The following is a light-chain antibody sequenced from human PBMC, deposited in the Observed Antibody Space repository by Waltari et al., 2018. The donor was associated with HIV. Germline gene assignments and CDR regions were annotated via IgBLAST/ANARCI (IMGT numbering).Light chain of an antibody. CDR2: RNN. CDR3: AAWDDSLSGPLVV. Sequence: QSVLTQPPSASGTPGQRVTISCSGSSSNIGSKYVYWYQKLPGTAPKLLIYRNNQRPSGFPARFSGSKSGTPASLAISGLRSEDEADYYCAAWDDSLSGPLVVFGGGTKLTVL. V-gene: IGLV1-47*01. J-gene: IGLJ2*01. CDR1: SSNIGSKY.